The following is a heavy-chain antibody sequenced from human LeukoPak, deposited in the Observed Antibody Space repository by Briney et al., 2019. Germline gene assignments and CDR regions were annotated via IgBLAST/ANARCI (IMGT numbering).Heavy chain of an antibody. D-gene: IGHD3-22*01. CDR2: ISSSGSTI. Sequence: PGGSLRLSCAASGFTFSSYEMNWVRQAPGKGLEWVSYISSSGSTIYYADSVKGRFTISRDNAKNSLYLQMNSLRAEDTAVYYCARDHYYYDSSGSPGYWGQGTLVTVSS. J-gene: IGHJ4*02. CDR3: ARDHYYYDSSGSPGY. CDR1: GFTFSSYE. V-gene: IGHV3-48*03.